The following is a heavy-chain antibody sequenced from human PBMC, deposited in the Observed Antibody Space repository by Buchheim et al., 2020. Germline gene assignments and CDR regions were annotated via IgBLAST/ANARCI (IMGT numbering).Heavy chain of an antibody. CDR3: ARTSYSGSYYQDY. Sequence: QLQLQESGPGLVKPSETLSLTCTVSGGSISSSSYYWGWIRQPPGKGLEWIGSIYYSGSTYYNPSLTRRVTISVDTSKNQFSLKLSSVTAADTAVYYCARTSYSGSYYQDYWGQGTL. CDR1: GGSISSSSYY. J-gene: IGHJ4*02. D-gene: IGHD1-26*01. CDR2: IYYSGST. V-gene: IGHV4-39*07.